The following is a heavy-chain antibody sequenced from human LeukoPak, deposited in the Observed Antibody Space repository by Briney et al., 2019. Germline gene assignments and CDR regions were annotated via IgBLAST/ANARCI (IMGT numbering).Heavy chain of an antibody. J-gene: IGHJ4*02. CDR2: ISGSGGST. CDR1: GFTFSSYA. D-gene: IGHD6-13*01. CDR3: AKDRDSSSWRRKEHFDY. V-gene: IGHV3-23*01. Sequence: PGGSLRLSCAASGFTFSSYAMSWVRQAPGKGLEWVSAISGSGGSTYYADSVKGRSAISRDNSKNTLYLQMNSLRAEDTAVYYCAKDRDSSSWRRKEHFDYWGQGTLVTVSS.